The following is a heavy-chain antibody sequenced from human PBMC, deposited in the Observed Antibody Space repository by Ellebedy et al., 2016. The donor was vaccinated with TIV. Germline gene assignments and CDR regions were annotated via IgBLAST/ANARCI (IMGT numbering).Heavy chain of an antibody. CDR3: AREYYDFWSGYGNWFDP. V-gene: IGHV1-8*01. CDR1: GYTFTSYD. CDR2: MNPNSGNT. J-gene: IGHJ5*02. D-gene: IGHD3-3*01. Sequence: ASVKVSXXASGYTFTSYDINWVRQATGQGLEWMGWMNPNSGNTGYAQKFQGRVTMTRNTSISTAYMELSSLRSEDTAVYYCAREYYDFWSGYGNWFDPWGQGTLVTVSS.